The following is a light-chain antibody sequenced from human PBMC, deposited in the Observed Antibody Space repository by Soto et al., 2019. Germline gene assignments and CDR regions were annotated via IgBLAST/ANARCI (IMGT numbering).Light chain of an antibody. CDR2: NNN. Sequence: QPVLTQPPSVSGAPGQTVTVSCTGRSSNIGAGYDVHWYQQVPGTAPKLLIYNNNNRPSGVPDRFSGSKSGTSASLAITGLQAEDEADYYCQSYNSSLSAYVFGTGTKVTVL. CDR1: SSNIGAGYD. J-gene: IGLJ1*01. V-gene: IGLV1-40*01. CDR3: QSYNSSLSAYV.